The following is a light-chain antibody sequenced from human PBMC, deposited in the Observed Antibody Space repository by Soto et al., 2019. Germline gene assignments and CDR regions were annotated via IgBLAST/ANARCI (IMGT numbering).Light chain of an antibody. J-gene: IGLJ2*01. CDR2: DVS. CDR3: SSYTSRSPVV. V-gene: IGLV2-14*01. CDR1: SSDIGGYNY. Sequence: QSALTRPASVSGSPGQSITISCTGTSSDIGGYNYVSWYQQHPGKAPKLMVYDVSNRPSGVSIRFSGSKSGNTASLTISGLQAEDEADYYCSSYTSRSPVVFGGGTKLTVL.